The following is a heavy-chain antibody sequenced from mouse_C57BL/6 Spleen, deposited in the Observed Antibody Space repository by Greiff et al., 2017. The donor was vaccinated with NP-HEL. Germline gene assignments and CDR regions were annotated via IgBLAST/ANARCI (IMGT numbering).Heavy chain of an antibody. J-gene: IGHJ3*01. D-gene: IGHD1-1*01. CDR2: INPGSGGT. V-gene: IGHV1-54*01. CDR1: GYAFTNYL. Sequence: QVQLQQSGAELVRPGTSVKVSCKASGYAFTNYLIEWVKQRPGQGLEWIGVINPGSGGTNYNEKFKGKATLTADKSSSTAYMQLSSLTSEDSAVYFCARSLYYGSSYEGFAYWGQGTLVTVSA. CDR3: ARSLYYGSSYEGFAY.